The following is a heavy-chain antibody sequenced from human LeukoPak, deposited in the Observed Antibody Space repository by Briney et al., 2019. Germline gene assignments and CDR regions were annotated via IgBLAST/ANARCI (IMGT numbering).Heavy chain of an antibody. CDR1: GGSFSGYC. CDR3: ARALGTSFDY. V-gene: IGHV4-34*01. D-gene: IGHD7-27*01. Sequence: SETLSLTCTVYGGSFSGYCWSWIRQPPGKGLEWIGEINHSGSTNYNPSLKSRVTISVDTSKNQFSLKLSSVTAADTAVYYCARALGTSFDYWGQGTLVTVSS. CDR2: INHSGST. J-gene: IGHJ4*02.